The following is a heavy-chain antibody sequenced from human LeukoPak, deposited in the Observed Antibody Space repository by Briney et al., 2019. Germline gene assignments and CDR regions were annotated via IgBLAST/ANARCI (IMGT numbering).Heavy chain of an antibody. V-gene: IGHV1-69*04. J-gene: IGHJ5*02. D-gene: IGHD3-22*01. Sequence: SVKVSCKASGGTFSSYTISWVRQAPGQRLEWMGRIIHILGIANYAQTFQGSVTITADKSTSTPYMELSSLRSEDTGVYNCARDEDYYDSSGYYARWFDPWGQGTLVTVSS. CDR3: ARDEDYYDSSGYYARWFDP. CDR2: IIHILGIA. CDR1: GGTFSSYT.